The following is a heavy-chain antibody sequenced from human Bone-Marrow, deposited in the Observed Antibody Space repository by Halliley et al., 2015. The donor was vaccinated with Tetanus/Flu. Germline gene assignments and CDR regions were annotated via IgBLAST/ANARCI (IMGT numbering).Heavy chain of an antibody. D-gene: IGHD1-1*01. J-gene: IGHJ4*02. CDR3: ASETGTSEYFDF. V-gene: IGHV4-39*01. Sequence: VGIIFYRGPTSYSPSLQSRITISKASSRNQFSLKLNSVTAADTAFYYCASETGTSEYFDFWGPGTLVAVSS. CDR2: IFYRGPT.